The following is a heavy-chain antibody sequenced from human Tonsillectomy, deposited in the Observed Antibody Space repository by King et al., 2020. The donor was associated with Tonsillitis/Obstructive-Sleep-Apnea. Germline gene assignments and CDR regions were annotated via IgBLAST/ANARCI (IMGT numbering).Heavy chain of an antibody. J-gene: IGHJ4*02. CDR1: GFTFSNAW. D-gene: IGHD5-18*01. CDR2: IKSKTDGGTT. Sequence: VQLVESGGGLVKPGGSLRLSCAASGFTFSNAWMSWVRQAPGKGLEWVGRIKSKTDGGTTDYAAPVKGRFTISRDDSKNTLYLQMNSLKTEDTAVYYCTKDIVRDSYGMKLDYWGQGTLVTVSS. V-gene: IGHV3-15*01. CDR3: TKDIVRDSYGMKLDY.